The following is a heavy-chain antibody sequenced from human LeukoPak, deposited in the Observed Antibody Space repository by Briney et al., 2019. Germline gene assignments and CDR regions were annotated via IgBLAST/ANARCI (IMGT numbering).Heavy chain of an antibody. CDR2: ISSSGSTI. Sequence: GGSLRLSCAASGFTFSDYYMSWIRPAPGKGLGWVSYISSSGSTIYYADSVKGRFTISRDNAKNSLYLQMNSLRAEDTAVYYCARDSMATDAIAYWGQGTLVTVSS. J-gene: IGHJ4*02. V-gene: IGHV3-11*01. CDR1: GFTFSDYY. CDR3: ARDSMATDAIAY. D-gene: IGHD5-24*01.